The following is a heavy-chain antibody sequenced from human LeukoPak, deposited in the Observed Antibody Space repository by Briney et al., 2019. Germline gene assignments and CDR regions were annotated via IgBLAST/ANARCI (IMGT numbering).Heavy chain of an antibody. CDR2: INPSSGGT. Sequence: GASVKVSCKASGYTFTGYYMHWVRQAPGQGLEWMGWINPSSGGTNYAQKFQGRVTMTRDTSISTAYMELSRLRSDDTAVYYCARVGLGYCSSTSCYYFDYWGQGTLVTVSS. V-gene: IGHV1-2*02. CDR3: ARVGLGYCSSTSCYYFDY. D-gene: IGHD2-2*01. J-gene: IGHJ4*02. CDR1: GYTFTGYY.